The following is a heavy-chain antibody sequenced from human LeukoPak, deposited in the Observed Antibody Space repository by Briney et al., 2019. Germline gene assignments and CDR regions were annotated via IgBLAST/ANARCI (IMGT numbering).Heavy chain of an antibody. CDR2: IYYSGST. CDR1: GGSFSGYY. V-gene: IGHV4-59*01. Sequence: SETLSLTCAVYGGSFSGYYWSWIRQPPGKGLEWIGYIYYSGSTNYNPSLKSRVTISVDTSKNQFSLKLSSVTAADTAVYYCARAHYYDSSGYYYFDYWGQGTLVTVSS. CDR3: ARAHYYDSSGYYYFDY. J-gene: IGHJ4*02. D-gene: IGHD3-22*01.